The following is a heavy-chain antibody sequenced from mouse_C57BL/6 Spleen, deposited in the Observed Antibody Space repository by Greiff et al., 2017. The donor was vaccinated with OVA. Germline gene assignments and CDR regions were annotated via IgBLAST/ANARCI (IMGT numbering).Heavy chain of an antibody. Sequence: QVQLKQSGAELVRPGTSVKVSCKASGYAFTNYLIEWVKQRPGQGLEWIGVINPGSGGTNYNEKFKGKATLTADKSSSTAYMQLSSLTSEDSAVYFCARRRGTAQDYWGQGTTLTVSS. CDR1: GYAFTNYL. J-gene: IGHJ2*01. CDR3: ARRRGTAQDY. CDR2: INPGSGGT. D-gene: IGHD3-2*02. V-gene: IGHV1-54*01.